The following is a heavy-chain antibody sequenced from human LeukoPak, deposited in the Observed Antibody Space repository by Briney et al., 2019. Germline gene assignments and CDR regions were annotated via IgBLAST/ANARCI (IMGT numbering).Heavy chain of an antibody. J-gene: IGHJ4*02. CDR3: ARRSIAALLYFDY. V-gene: IGHV4-30-2*01. CDR1: GGSISSGGYY. CDR2: IYHSGST. D-gene: IGHD6-13*01. Sequence: SQTLSLTCTVSGGSISSGGYYWSWIRQPPGKGLEWIGYIYHSGSTYYNPSLKSRVTISVDRSKNQFSLKLSSVTAADTAVYYCARRSIAALLYFDYWGQGTLVTVSS.